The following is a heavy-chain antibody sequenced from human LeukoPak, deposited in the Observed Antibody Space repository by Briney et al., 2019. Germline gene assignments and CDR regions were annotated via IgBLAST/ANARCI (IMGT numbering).Heavy chain of an antibody. CDR3: ARASCYGSLCYFDF. Sequence: SETLSLTCTVSSGSISSYYWSWIRQPPGKGLEWIGYIFYSGSTNYNPSLKSRVTISVDTSKNQFSLKLSSVTAADTAVYYCARASCYGSLCYFDFWGQGTLVTVSS. CDR2: IFYSGST. V-gene: IGHV4-59*01. CDR1: SGSISSYY. J-gene: IGHJ4*02. D-gene: IGHD2-2*01.